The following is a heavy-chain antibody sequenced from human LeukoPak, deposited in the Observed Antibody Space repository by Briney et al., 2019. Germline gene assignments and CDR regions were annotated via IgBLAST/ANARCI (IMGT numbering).Heavy chain of an antibody. CDR3: ATGEYQLLGGPGAFDI. D-gene: IGHD2-2*01. CDR1: GGSISSGGYY. Sequence: SETLSLTCTVSGGSISSGGYYWSWIRQHPGKGLEWIGYIYYSGSTYYNPSLKSRVTISVDTSKNQFSLKLSSVTAADTAVYYCATGEYQLLGGPGAFDIWGQGTMVTVSS. J-gene: IGHJ3*02. V-gene: IGHV4-31*03. CDR2: IYYSGST.